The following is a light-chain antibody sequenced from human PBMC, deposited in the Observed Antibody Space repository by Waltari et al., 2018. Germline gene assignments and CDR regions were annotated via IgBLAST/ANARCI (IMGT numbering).Light chain of an antibody. Sequence: DVVMTQSPLSLPVTLGQPASIPCRSSQSPIHSDGDTYLSWFQQRPGQSPRRLIYKVSKRGSGVPDRFSGSGSGTDFTLKISRVEAEDVGVYYCMQSKHWPYTFGLGTKLEIK. CDR1: QSPIHSDGDTY. CDR3: MQSKHWPYT. CDR2: KVS. V-gene: IGKV2-30*02. J-gene: IGKJ2*01.